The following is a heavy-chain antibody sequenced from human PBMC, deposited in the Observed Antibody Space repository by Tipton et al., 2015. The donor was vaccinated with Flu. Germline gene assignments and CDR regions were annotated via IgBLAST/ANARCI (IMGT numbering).Heavy chain of an antibody. CDR2: ISRSGST. CDR1: GDSINSDYY. J-gene: IGHJ5*01. D-gene: IGHD4-11*01. V-gene: IGHV4-38-2*01. CDR3: AGREYGNYVSVPKNWFDS. Sequence: TLSLTCAVSGDSINSDYYWGWIRQFPGKGLEWIGSISRSGSTNYSPSLKSRVTISIDTSKNQFSLRMKSVTAADMAVYYCAGREYGNYVSVPKNWFDSWGQGILVTVSS.